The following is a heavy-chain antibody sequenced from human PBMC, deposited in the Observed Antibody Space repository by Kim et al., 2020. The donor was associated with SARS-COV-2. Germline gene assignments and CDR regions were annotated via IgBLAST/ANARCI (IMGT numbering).Heavy chain of an antibody. CDR1: GFTFSSYE. CDR2: ISSSGSTI. D-gene: IGHD3-10*01. J-gene: IGHJ5*02. CDR3: ARDQGTMVRGAFDP. V-gene: IGHV3-48*03. Sequence: GGSLRLSCAASGFTFSSYEMNWVRQAPGKGLEWVSYISSSGSTIYYADSVKGRFTISRDNAKNSLYLQMNSLRAEDTAVYYCARDQGTMVRGAFDPWGQGTLVTVSS.